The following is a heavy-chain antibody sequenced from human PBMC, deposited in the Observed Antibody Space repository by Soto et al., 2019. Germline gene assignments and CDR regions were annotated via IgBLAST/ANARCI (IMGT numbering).Heavy chain of an antibody. CDR2: IKEDGSER. D-gene: IGHD4-4*01. J-gene: IGHJ4*02. Sequence: GGSLRLSCAASGFTFSNYWMSWVRQAPGKGLEWVANIKEDGSERYCVDSVKGRFTISRDNAKNSLYLQMTSLRPEDTAVYYCTRGHPSIYNYWGQGILVTVSS. CDR1: GFTFSNYW. CDR3: TRGHPSIYNY. V-gene: IGHV3-7*01.